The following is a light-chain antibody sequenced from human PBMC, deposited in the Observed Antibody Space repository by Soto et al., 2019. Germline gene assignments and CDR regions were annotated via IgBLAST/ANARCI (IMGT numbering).Light chain of an antibody. J-gene: IGKJ4*01. Sequence: DIQMTQSPSTLSASVGDRVTITCRASQTIDSWLAWYQQRPGKAPNLLIYATSNLQNGVPSRFSGSGSGTDFTLTISSLQPEDFATYYCLQDNAYPLTFGGGTKVDI. CDR2: ATS. V-gene: IGKV1-5*01. CDR3: LQDNAYPLT. CDR1: QTIDSW.